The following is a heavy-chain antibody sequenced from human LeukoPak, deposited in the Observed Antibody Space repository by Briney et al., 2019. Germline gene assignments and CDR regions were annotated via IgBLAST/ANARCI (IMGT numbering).Heavy chain of an antibody. D-gene: IGHD3-22*01. Sequence: ASVKVSCKASGGTFSSYAISWVRQAPGQGLEWMGGIIPIFGTANYAQKFQGRVTTTADESTSTAYMELSSLRSEDTAVYYCARVSTMIVSTGAFDIWGQGTMVAVSS. V-gene: IGHV1-69*13. J-gene: IGHJ3*02. CDR1: GGTFSSYA. CDR3: ARVSTMIVSTGAFDI. CDR2: IIPIFGTA.